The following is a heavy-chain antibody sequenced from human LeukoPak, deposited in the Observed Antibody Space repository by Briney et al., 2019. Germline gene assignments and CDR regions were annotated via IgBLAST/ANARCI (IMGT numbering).Heavy chain of an antibody. J-gene: IGHJ4*02. CDR3: ARGAFD. CDR2: IYDGGDK. CDR1: GFSLSSNY. Sequence: PGGSLRLSCAASGFSLSSNYMNWVRQAPGKGLDWVSVIYDGGDKHYADSVRGRFIISRDSSTNTLYLQMTSLRVEDTAVYYCARGAFDWGQGTLVTVSS. V-gene: IGHV3-53*01. D-gene: IGHD3-3*02.